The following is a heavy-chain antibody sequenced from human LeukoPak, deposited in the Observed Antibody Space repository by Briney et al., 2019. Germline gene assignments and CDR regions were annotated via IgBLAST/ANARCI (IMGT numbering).Heavy chain of an antibody. Sequence: ASVKVSCKTSGYTFTSYALNWVRQAPGQGLEWMGWISSNTGNPTYAQGFTGRFVFSLDTSVSTAYLQISSLKAEDTAVYYCARRVRGVKGPYDSWGQGTLVTVSS. D-gene: IGHD3-10*01. V-gene: IGHV7-4-1*02. CDR2: ISSNTGNP. CDR3: ARRVRGVKGPYDS. J-gene: IGHJ4*02. CDR1: GYTFTSYA.